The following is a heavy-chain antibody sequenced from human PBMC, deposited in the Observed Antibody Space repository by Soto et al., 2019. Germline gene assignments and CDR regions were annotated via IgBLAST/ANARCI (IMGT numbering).Heavy chain of an antibody. V-gene: IGHV3-13*01. D-gene: IGHD3-10*01. Sequence: SLRLSCAGAVFSFTSYDMHWVRQATGKGLEWVSVIGTAGDAYYSDSVKGRFTISRENDKSSVYLQMNSLRAEDTAVYYCARGMLSGAGGYNYYYYGMDVWGPGTTVTVSS. J-gene: IGHJ6*02. CDR3: ARGMLSGAGGYNYYYYGMDV. CDR1: VFSFTSYD. CDR2: IGTAGDA.